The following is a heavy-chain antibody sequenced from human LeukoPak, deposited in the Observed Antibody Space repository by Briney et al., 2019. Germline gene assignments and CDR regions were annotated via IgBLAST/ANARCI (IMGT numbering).Heavy chain of an antibody. V-gene: IGHV3-23*01. CDR1: GFTFTSYT. CDR3: ARKSASGNYPLDY. D-gene: IGHD3-10*01. CDR2: ISDSGGST. Sequence: PGGSLRLSCAASGFTFTSYTMSWVRQAPGKGLEWVSAISDSGGSTYYADSVKGRFTISRDNSKNTLYLQMNSLRAEDTAVYYCARKSASGNYPLDYWGQGTLVTVSS. J-gene: IGHJ4*02.